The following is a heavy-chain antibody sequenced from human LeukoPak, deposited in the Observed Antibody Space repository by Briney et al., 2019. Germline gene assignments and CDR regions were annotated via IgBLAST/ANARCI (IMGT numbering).Heavy chain of an antibody. CDR1: GFTFSSYS. D-gene: IGHD1-26*01. J-gene: IGHJ3*02. Sequence: GGSLRLSCAASGFTFSSYSMNWVRQAPGKGLECVSSISSSSSYIFYADSVKGRFTISRDNAKNSLYLQMNSLRAEDTAVYYCARVLIVGATGDAFDIWGQGTMVTVSS. CDR2: ISSSSSYI. V-gene: IGHV3-21*01. CDR3: ARVLIVGATGDAFDI.